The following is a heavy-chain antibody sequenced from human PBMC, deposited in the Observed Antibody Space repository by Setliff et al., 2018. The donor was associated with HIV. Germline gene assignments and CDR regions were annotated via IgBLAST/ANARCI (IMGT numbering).Heavy chain of an antibody. V-gene: IGHV5-51*01. CDR2: IYPGDSDT. CDR3: ARRGGDNRAGFDM. Sequence: PGESLKISCKGSGHSITSYWIGWVRQMPGKGLEWMGTIYPGDSDTRYSPSFRGQVTMSADKSISTVYLQWSSLEASDTAMYYCARRGGDNRAGFDMWGQGTMVTVSS. CDR1: GHSITSYW. D-gene: IGHD3-16*01. J-gene: IGHJ3*02.